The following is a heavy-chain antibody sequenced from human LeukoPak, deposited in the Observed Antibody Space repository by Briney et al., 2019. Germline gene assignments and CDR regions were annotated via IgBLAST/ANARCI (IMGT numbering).Heavy chain of an antibody. J-gene: IGHJ3*02. CDR3: ASIAAAARTDAFDI. CDR2: INHSGST. Sequence: PSETLSLTCAVYGGSFSGYYWSWIRQPPGKGLEWIGEINHSGSTNYNPSPKSRVTISVDTSKNQFSLKLGSVTAADTAVYYCASIAAAARTDAFDIWGQGTMVTVSS. CDR1: GGSFSGYY. V-gene: IGHV4-34*01. D-gene: IGHD6-13*01.